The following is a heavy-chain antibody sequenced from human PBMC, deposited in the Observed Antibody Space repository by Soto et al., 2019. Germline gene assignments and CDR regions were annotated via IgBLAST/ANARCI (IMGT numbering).Heavy chain of an antibody. CDR3: ARDTLYGDYSLAH. Sequence: GGSLRLSCAASGFTFSSYGMHWVRQAPGKGLEWVAVIWYDGSNKYYADSVKGRFTISRDNSKNTLYLQMNSLRAEDTAVYYCARDTLYGDYSLAHWGQGTLVTVSS. V-gene: IGHV3-33*01. D-gene: IGHD4-17*01. CDR2: IWYDGSNK. CDR1: GFTFSSYG. J-gene: IGHJ4*02.